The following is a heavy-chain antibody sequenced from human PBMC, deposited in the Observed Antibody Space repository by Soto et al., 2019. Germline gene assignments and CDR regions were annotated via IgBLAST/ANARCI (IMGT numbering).Heavy chain of an antibody. V-gene: IGHV3-30*18. D-gene: IGHD2-8*02. CDR2: ISYDGSNK. J-gene: IGHJ4*02. CDR3: AKDFTDYFDY. Sequence: QVQLVESGGGVVQPGRSLRLSCAASGFTFSSYGMHWVRQAPGKGLEWVAVISYDGSNKYYADSVKGRFTISRDNSKNTLYLQMNSLRAEDTAVYYCAKDFTDYFDYWGQGPLVTVSS. CDR1: GFTFSSYG.